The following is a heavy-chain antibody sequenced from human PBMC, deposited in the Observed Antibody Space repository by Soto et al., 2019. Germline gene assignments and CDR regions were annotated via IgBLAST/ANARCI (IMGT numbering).Heavy chain of an antibody. D-gene: IGHD6-25*01. CDR1: GFTFSSYG. V-gene: IGHV3-30*18. J-gene: IGHJ6*02. CDR2: ISYDGSNK. CDR3: AKDLLRPGRAYGMDV. Sequence: QVQLVESGGGVVQPGRSLRLSCAASGFTFSSYGMHWVRQAPGKGLEWVAVISYDGSNKYYADSVKGRFTISGDNSKNTLYLHMNSLRAEDTAVYYCAKDLLRPGRAYGMDVWGQGTTVTVSS.